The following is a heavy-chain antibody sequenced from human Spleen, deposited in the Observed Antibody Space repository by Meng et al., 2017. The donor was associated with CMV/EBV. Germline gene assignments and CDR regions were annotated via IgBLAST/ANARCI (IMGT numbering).Heavy chain of an antibody. V-gene: IGHV3-53*01. D-gene: IGHD3-22*01. CDR2: IYSGGST. J-gene: IGHJ6*02. Sequence: GESLKISCAASGFTFSSYWMHWVRQAPGKGLEWVSVIYSGGSTYYADSVKGRFTISRDNSKNTLYLQMNSLRAEDTAVYYCARDYYDSSGYWYGMDVWGQGTTVTVSS. CDR1: GFTFSSYW. CDR3: ARDYYDSSGYWYGMDV.